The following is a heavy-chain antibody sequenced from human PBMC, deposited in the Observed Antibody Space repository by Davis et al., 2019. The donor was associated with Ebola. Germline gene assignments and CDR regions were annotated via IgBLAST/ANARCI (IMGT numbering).Heavy chain of an antibody. V-gene: IGHV3-30-3*01. J-gene: IGHJ4*02. CDR3: AREGEAYSYGYYFDY. CDR1: GFTFSTYA. CDR2: ISNDGINK. D-gene: IGHD5-18*01. Sequence: PGGSLRFSCAASGFTFSTYAIHWVRQAPGKVLEWVALISNDGINKYYADSVKGRFTISRDNSKNTLYLQMNSLTSEDTAVYYCAREGEAYSYGYYFDYWGQGTLVTVS.